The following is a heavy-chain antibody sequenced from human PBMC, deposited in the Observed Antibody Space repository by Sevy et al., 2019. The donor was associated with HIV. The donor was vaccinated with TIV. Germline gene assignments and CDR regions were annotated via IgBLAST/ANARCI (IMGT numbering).Heavy chain of an antibody. Sequence: GGSLRLSCAASGFTFSSYSMNWVRQAPGKGLEWVSYISSISSTIYYAASVKGRFTISRDNAKNSLYLQMNSLSDEDTAVYYCARGLGGSYYALDAFDIWGQGTMVTVSS. CDR1: GFTFSSYS. D-gene: IGHD1-26*01. CDR2: ISSISSTI. J-gene: IGHJ3*02. CDR3: ARGLGGSYYALDAFDI. V-gene: IGHV3-48*02.